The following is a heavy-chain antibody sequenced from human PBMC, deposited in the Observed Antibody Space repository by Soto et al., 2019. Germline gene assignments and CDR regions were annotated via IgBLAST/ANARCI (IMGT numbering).Heavy chain of an antibody. CDR1: GFTFSSYA. Sequence: EVQLLESGGGLVQPGGSLRLSCAASGFTFSSYAMSWVRQAPGKGLEWVSGICSGGGSPYNADSVKGRFTISRDNSKNTLYLQMDSLRADDTAVYYCAKGDGRIVPRHFDYWGQGTLVTVSS. CDR2: ICSGGGSP. V-gene: IGHV3-23*01. J-gene: IGHJ4*02. CDR3: AKGDGRIVPRHFDY. D-gene: IGHD6-6*01.